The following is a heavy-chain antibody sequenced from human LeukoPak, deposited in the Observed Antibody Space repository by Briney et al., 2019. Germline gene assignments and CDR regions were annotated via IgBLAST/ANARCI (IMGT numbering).Heavy chain of an antibody. V-gene: IGHV1-3*01. CDR2: INGDNGNT. CDR3: ATAYSRGYYYDSSGYYYFDY. Sequence: ASVKVSCKASGYTITSYAIHWVRQAPGQRLEWMGWINGDNGNTKYSQKFQGRVTITGDASASTAYMELSSLRSEDTAVYYCATAYSRGYYYDSSGYYYFDYWGQGALVTVSS. D-gene: IGHD3-22*01. CDR1: GYTITSYA. J-gene: IGHJ4*02.